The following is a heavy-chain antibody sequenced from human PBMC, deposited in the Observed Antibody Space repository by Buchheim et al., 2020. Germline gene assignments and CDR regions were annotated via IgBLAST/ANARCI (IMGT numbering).Heavy chain of an antibody. V-gene: IGHV4-31*03. CDR1: GGSLSSGGYS. Sequence: QVQLQESGPGLVRPSQTLSLTCTVSGGSLSSGGYSWSWIRHHPGKGLEWIGYIYYSRNTYYNPSLKSRVTISVDTSNNQFSLKLRSVTAADTAVYYCAREATTNGVWSGIHYWGRGTL. CDR3: AREATTNGVWSGIHY. CDR2: IYYSRNT. J-gene: IGHJ4*02. D-gene: IGHD2-8*01.